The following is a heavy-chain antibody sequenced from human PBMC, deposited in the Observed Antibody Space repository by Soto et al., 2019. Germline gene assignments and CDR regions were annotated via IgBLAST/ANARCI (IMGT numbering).Heavy chain of an antibody. D-gene: IGHD6-13*01. CDR3: ARDMRYSDYGMDV. CDR2: ISSSSSYI. V-gene: IGHV3-21*01. CDR1: GFTFSSYS. Sequence: EVQLVESGGGLVKPGGSLRLSCAASGFTFSSYSMNWVRQAPGKGLEWVSSISSSSSYIYYADSVKGRFTISRDNAKNSLYLQMNSLRAEDMAVYYCARDMRYSDYGMDVWGQGTTVTVSS. J-gene: IGHJ6*02.